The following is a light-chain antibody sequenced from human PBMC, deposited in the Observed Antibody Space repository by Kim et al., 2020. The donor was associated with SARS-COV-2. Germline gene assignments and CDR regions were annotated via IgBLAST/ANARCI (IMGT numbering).Light chain of an antibody. Sequence: GSPGETATLSCRASQGVSSNVAWYQQKPGQAPRLLIYGASTRATDIPARFSGSGSGTDFTLTISSLQSEDLAVYHCQQYDDWPPWTFGQGTKLEIK. CDR3: QQYDDWPPWT. J-gene: IGKJ1*01. CDR2: GAS. CDR1: QGVSSN. V-gene: IGKV3-15*01.